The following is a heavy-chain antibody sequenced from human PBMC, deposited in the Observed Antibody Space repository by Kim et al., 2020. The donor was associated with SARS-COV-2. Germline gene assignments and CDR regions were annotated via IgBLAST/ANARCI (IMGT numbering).Heavy chain of an antibody. CDR2: IIPIFGTA. CDR1: GGTFSSYA. Sequence: SVKVSCKASGGTFSSYAISWVRQAPGQGLEWMGGIIPIFGTANYAQKFQGRVTITADESTSTAYMELSSLRSEDTAVYYCASSYYDSSGFPYGMDVWGQGTTVTVSS. D-gene: IGHD3-22*01. CDR3: ASSYYDSSGFPYGMDV. V-gene: IGHV1-69*13. J-gene: IGHJ6*02.